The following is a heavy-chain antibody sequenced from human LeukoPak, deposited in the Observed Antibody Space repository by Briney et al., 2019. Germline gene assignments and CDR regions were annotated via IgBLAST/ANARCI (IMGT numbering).Heavy chain of an antibody. CDR2: ISAYNGNT. Sequence: ASVKVSCKASGYTFTSYGISWVRQAPGQGLEWMGWISAYNGNTNYEQKLQGRVTMTTDTSTSTAYMELRSLRSDDTAVYYCARLLPSRITMVRGASYYFDYWGQGTLVTVSS. D-gene: IGHD3-10*01. CDR3: ARLLPSRITMVRGASYYFDY. J-gene: IGHJ4*02. CDR1: GYTFTSYG. V-gene: IGHV1-18*01.